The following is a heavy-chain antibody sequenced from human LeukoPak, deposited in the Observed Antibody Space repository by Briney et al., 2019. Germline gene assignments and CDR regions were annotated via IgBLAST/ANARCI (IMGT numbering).Heavy chain of an antibody. V-gene: IGHV4-61*05. CDR3: VRSDDFWSGYYGY. CDR1: GGSISSSSYY. D-gene: IGHD3-3*01. CDR2: IFYSGST. J-gene: IGHJ4*02. Sequence: YPSETLSLTCTVSGGSISSSSYYWGWIRQPPGKGLEWIGYIFYSGSTNYNPSLKSRVTISVDTSKNQFSLKLSSVTAADTAVYYCVRSDDFWSGYYGYWGQGTLVTVSS.